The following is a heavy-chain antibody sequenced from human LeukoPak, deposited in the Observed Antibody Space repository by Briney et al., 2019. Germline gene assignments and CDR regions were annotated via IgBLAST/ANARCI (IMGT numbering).Heavy chain of an antibody. CDR2: INPNSGGT. CDR1: GYTFTGYY. J-gene: IGHJ3*02. CDR3: ARPFTMIRTQDAFDI. V-gene: IGHV1-2*02. D-gene: IGHD3-22*01. Sequence: ASVKVSCKASGYTFTGYYMHWVRQAPGQGLEWMGWINPNSGGTNYAQKFQGGVTMTRDTSISTAYMELSRLRSDDTAVYYCARPFTMIRTQDAFDIWGQGTMVTVSS.